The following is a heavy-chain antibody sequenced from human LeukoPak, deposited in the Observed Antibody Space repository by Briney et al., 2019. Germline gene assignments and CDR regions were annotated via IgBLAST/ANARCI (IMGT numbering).Heavy chain of an antibody. J-gene: IGHJ4*02. CDR1: EFTFPRFD. V-gene: IGHV3-23*01. D-gene: IGHD2-2*01. Sequence: GGSLRLSCVASEFTFPRFDMSWVRQAPGKGLEWDSVISTGSEITCYADSVKGRFTISRDNSKNTLYLQMSGLRAEDTAIYYCAKGQSSTSTRSFDLWGQGTLVTVSS. CDR3: AKGQSSTSTRSFDL. CDR2: ISTGSEIT.